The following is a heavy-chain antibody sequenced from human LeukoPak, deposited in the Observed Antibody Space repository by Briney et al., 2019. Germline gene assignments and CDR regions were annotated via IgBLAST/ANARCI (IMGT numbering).Heavy chain of an antibody. CDR2: INPSGCST. Sequence: ASVKVSCKASGYTFISYYMHWVRQAPGQGREWMGIINPSGCSTSYAQKFQGRVTMTRDTSTSTVYMELSSLRSEDTAVYYCARHEGGSKTDPWGQGTLVTVSS. D-gene: IGHD1-26*01. V-gene: IGHV1-46*01. CDR1: GYTFISYY. J-gene: IGHJ5*02. CDR3: ARHEGGSKTDP.